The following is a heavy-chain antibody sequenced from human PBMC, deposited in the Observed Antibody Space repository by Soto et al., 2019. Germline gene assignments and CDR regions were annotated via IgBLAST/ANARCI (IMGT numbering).Heavy chain of an antibody. CDR2: IYYSGGT. Sequence: SETLSLTCTVSGGSISGSSYYWGWIRQPPGKGLEWIGSIYYSGGTYYNPSLKSRVTISVDTSKNQFSLKLTSVTAADTALYFCARGGKYYQQETYFFDYWGQGSLVTVSS. CDR1: GGSISGSSYY. CDR3: ARGGKYYQQETYFFDY. J-gene: IGHJ4*01. D-gene: IGHD3-16*01. V-gene: IGHV4-39*01.